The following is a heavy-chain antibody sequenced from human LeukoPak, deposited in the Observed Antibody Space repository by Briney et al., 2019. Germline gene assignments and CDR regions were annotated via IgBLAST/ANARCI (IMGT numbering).Heavy chain of an antibody. CDR3: ARRLVGATIDY. D-gene: IGHD1-26*01. CDR1: GYSFTSYW. Sequence: GESLEISCKGSGYSFTSYWIGWVRQMPGKGLEWDGIIYPGDSDTRYRPSFQGQVTISADKSISTAYLQWSSRKASDTAMYYCARRLVGATIDYWGQGTLVTVSS. J-gene: IGHJ4*02. CDR2: IYPGDSDT. V-gene: IGHV5-51*01.